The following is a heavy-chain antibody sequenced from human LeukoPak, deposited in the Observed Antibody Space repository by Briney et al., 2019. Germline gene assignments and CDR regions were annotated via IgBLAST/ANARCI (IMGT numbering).Heavy chain of an antibody. CDR2: IYYSGST. CDR1: GGSISSSSYY. V-gene: IGHV4-39*07. Sequence: SETLSLTCTVSGGSISSSSYYWGWIRQPPGKGLEWIGSIYYSGSTYYNPSLKSRVTISVDTSKNQFSLKLSSVTAADTAVYYCARGGGSYYSDFDSWGQGTLVTVSS. D-gene: IGHD1-26*01. J-gene: IGHJ4*02. CDR3: ARGGGSYYSDFDS.